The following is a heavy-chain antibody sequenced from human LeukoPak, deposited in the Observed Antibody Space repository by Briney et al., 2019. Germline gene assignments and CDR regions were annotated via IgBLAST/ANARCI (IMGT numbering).Heavy chain of an antibody. CDR1: GFSFSSYG. J-gene: IGHJ4*02. V-gene: IGHV3-74*03. CDR3: ARVGGINYFDY. Sequence: GGSLRLSCAASGFSFSSYGLDWVSQAPGKGLVWVSRIGNDGSETKYADSVKGRFTISRDNAKNTLYLQMNSLRAEDTAVYYCARVGGINYFDYWGQGTLVTVSS. D-gene: IGHD3-10*01. CDR2: IGNDGSET.